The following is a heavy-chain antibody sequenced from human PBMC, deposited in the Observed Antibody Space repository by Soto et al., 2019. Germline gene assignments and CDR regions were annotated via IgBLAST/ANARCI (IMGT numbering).Heavy chain of an antibody. V-gene: IGHV1-46*01. D-gene: IGHD2-8*02. CDR3: ARDFADTYDGGSYWWFDP. J-gene: IGHJ5*02. Sequence: QVQLLQSGAEVKEPGASVKISCQTFGYTFTSHYVHWVRQAPGQGLEWMAVTNPTGSNKLYAQNFRGRRTLTTDTSTGTMYMELKSLRSDDTAVYYCARDFADTYDGGSYWWFDPWGQGTLVTVSS. CDR2: TNPTGSNK. CDR1: GYTFTSHY.